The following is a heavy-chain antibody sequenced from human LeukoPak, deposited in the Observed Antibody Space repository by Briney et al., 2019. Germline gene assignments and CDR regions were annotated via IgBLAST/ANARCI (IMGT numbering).Heavy chain of an antibody. J-gene: IGHJ4*02. CDR3: ARDQTAVTGVWGTIDY. Sequence: PGGSLRLSCAATGFTSVNYAMSWVRQAPGKGLEWVSAISGSGGSTYYADSVKGRFTISRDNSKNTLHLQMNSLRAGDTAIYYCARDQTAVTGVWGTIDYWGQGTLVTVSS. CDR1: GFTSVNYA. CDR2: ISGSGGST. V-gene: IGHV3-23*01. D-gene: IGHD2-8*02.